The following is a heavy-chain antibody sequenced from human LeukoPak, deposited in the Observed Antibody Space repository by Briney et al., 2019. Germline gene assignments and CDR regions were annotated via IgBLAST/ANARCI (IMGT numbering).Heavy chain of an antibody. CDR1: GDSVSSNSAA. CDR2: TYYRSTWYS. D-gene: IGHD6-25*01. V-gene: IGHV6-1*01. J-gene: IGHJ5*02. CDR3: ARVGPAAAGTSNWFDP. Sequence: SQTLSLTCSISGDSVSSNSAAWNWITQSPSIGLDWLGRTYYRSTWYSHYAESVKTRITINPNTSKNQLSLQLNSVTPEDTAVYYCARVGPAAAGTSNWFDPWGQGTLVTVSS.